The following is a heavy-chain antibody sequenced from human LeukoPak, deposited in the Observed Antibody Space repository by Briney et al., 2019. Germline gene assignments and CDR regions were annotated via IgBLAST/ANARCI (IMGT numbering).Heavy chain of an antibody. Sequence: SETLPLTCTVSGGSISSYYWSWIRQPPGKGLEWIGYIYYSGSTNYNPSLKSRVTISVDTSKNQFSLKLSSVTAADTAVYYCAGGAGDYIFDYWGQGTLVAVSS. CDR3: AGGAGDYIFDY. V-gene: IGHV4-59*01. J-gene: IGHJ4*02. D-gene: IGHD4-17*01. CDR1: GGSISSYY. CDR2: IYYSGST.